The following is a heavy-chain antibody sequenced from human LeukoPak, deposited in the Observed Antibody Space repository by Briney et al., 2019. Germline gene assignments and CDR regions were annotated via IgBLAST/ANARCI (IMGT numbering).Heavy chain of an antibody. V-gene: IGHV3-33*01. D-gene: IGHD6-19*01. Sequence: PGRSLRLSCAASGFTFRSYGMHWVRQAPGKGLEWVAVIWYDGSDKYYADSVKGRFTISRDNSKNTLYLQMNSLRAEDTALYYCVRDPVIAVAGTLRGYYFDYWGQGTLVTVSS. CDR3: VRDPVIAVAGTLRGYYFDY. CDR1: GFTFRSYG. CDR2: IWYDGSDK. J-gene: IGHJ4*02.